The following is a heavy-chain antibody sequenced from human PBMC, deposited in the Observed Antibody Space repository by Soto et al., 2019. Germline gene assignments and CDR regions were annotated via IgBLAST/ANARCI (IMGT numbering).Heavy chain of an antibody. D-gene: IGHD2-15*01. CDR3: ARGPGGPDGPGDY. V-gene: IGHV1-46*01. CDR1: GYSFTSYY. J-gene: IGHJ4*02. CDR2: INPSSST. Sequence: ASVKVSCKASGYSFTSYYIHWVRQAPGQGLEWMGIINPSSSTTYAQKFQGRVTMTRDTSTSTVYMELSSLRSEDTAVYYCARGPGGPDGPGDYWGQGTLVTVSS.